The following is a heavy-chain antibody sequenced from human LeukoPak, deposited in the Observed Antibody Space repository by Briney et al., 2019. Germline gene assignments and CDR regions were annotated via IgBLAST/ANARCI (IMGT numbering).Heavy chain of an antibody. Sequence: GGSLRLSCAASGFSFSSYAMSWVRQAPGKGLEWVSGISGSGGSTYYADSVKGRFTISRDNSKNTLYLQMNSLRAEDTAIYYCAERYSADSWGQGTLVTVSS. CDR3: AERYSADS. J-gene: IGHJ4*02. CDR1: GFSFSSYA. V-gene: IGHV3-23*01. D-gene: IGHD2-15*01. CDR2: ISGSGGST.